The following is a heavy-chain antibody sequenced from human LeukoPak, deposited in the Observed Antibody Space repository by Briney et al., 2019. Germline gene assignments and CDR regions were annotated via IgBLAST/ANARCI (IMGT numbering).Heavy chain of an antibody. CDR1: GFTFSSYS. D-gene: IGHD6-13*01. J-gene: IGHJ6*02. CDR3: ASLAGPNGYSSSWDYYGMDV. Sequence: GGSLRLSCAASGFTFSSYSMNWVRQAPGKGLEWVSSISSSSSYIYYADSVKGRFTISRDNAKNSLYLQMNSLRAEDTAVYYCASLAGPNGYSSSWDYYGMDVWGQGTTVTVSS. V-gene: IGHV3-21*01. CDR2: ISSSSSYI.